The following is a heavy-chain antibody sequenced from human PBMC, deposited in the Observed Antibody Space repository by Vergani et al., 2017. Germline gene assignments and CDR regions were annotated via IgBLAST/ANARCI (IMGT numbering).Heavy chain of an antibody. Sequence: EVQLVESGGGLVQPGGSLRLSCAASGFTVSSNYMSWVRQAPGKGLEWVSVIYSGGSTYYADSVKGRFTISRDNSKNTLYLQMNSLRAEDTAVYYCARGGQLWLLRDAFDIWGQGTMVTVSS. CDR1: GFTVSSNY. V-gene: IGHV3-66*01. J-gene: IGHJ3*02. CDR2: IYSGGST. CDR3: ARGGQLWLLRDAFDI. D-gene: IGHD5-18*01.